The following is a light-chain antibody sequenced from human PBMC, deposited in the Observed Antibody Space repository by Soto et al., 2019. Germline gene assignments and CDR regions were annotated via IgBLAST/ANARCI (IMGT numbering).Light chain of an antibody. CDR1: QSVGSY. V-gene: IGKV3-11*01. J-gene: IGKJ1*01. CDR2: DAS. Sequence: EIVLIQSPATLSLSPGERATLSCRASQSVGSYLAWYQHKPGQAPRLLISDASNRATGIPARFSGSGSGTDFTLTISRLEPEDFATYYCQQSYSTPWTFGQGTKVDIK. CDR3: QQSYSTPWT.